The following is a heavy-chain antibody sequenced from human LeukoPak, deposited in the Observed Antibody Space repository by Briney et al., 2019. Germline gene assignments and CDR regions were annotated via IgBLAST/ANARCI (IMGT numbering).Heavy chain of an antibody. Sequence: ASVKVSCKASGYTFTSYGISWVRQAPGQGLEWMGWISAYNGNTNCAQKLQGRVTMTTDTSTSTAYMELRSLRSDDTAVYYCARDIRRITFGGVIVILGYWGQGTLVTVSS. J-gene: IGHJ4*02. CDR3: ARDIRRITFGGVIVILGY. D-gene: IGHD3-16*02. CDR2: ISAYNGNT. V-gene: IGHV1-18*01. CDR1: GYTFTSYG.